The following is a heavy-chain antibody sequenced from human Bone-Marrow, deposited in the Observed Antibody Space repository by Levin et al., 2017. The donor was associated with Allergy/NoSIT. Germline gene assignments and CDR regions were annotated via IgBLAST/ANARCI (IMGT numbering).Heavy chain of an antibody. CDR1: GFTFDDYA. Sequence: SLKISCAASGFTFDDYAMHWVRQAPGKGLEWVSGINWNSGNIDYADSVKGRFTISRDNAKNSLYLQMNSLRTEDTALYYCAKATSLQGALLDYWGQGTLVTVSS. V-gene: IGHV3-9*01. CDR3: AKATSLQGALLDY. J-gene: IGHJ4*02. CDR2: INWNSGNI. D-gene: IGHD2-21*02.